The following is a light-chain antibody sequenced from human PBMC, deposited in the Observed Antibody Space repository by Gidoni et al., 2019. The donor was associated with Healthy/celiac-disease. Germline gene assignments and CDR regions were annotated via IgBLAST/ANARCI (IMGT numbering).Light chain of an antibody. CDR1: QSVSSN. Sequence: EIVMTQSPATLSVSPGERATLSCRASQSVSSNLAWYQQKPGQAPRLLIYGASTRATGIPARFSGSGSGTEFTLTISSLQSEDFAVYYWQQYNNRPRTFGQXTKVEIK. J-gene: IGKJ1*01. CDR2: GAS. CDR3: QQYNNRPRT. V-gene: IGKV3-15*01.